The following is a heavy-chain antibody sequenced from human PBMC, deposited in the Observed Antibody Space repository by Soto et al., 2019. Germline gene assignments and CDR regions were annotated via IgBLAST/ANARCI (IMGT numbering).Heavy chain of an antibody. V-gene: IGHV4-30-4*01. D-gene: IGHD2-2*01. CDR3: AAGYCSSTSCYPYYYGMDV. J-gene: IGHJ6*02. CDR2: IYYSGST. CDR1: GGSISSGDYY. Sequence: SETLSLTCTVSGGSISSGDYYWSWIRQPPGKGLEWIGYIYYSGSTYYNPSLKSRVTISVDTSKNQFSLKLSSVTAADTAVYYCAAGYCSSTSCYPYYYGMDVWGQGTTVTVSS.